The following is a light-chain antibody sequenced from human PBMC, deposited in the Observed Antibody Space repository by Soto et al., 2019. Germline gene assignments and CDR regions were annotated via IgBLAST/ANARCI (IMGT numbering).Light chain of an antibody. CDR1: QGISSY. V-gene: IGKV1-9*01. CDR2: AAS. Sequence: IHLTQSPSSLSASVGYRFTITCRASQGISSYLDWYQQKTGKAPKLLIYAASTLQSGVPSRFRGSGSGTDFTLTISSLQPEDFETYYCQQLNSYRLTFGGGTKVDIK. CDR3: QQLNSYRLT. J-gene: IGKJ4*01.